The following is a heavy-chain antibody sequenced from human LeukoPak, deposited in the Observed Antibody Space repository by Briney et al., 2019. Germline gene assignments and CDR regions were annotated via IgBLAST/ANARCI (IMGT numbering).Heavy chain of an antibody. J-gene: IGHJ4*02. CDR2: IIPIFGTA. D-gene: IGHD3-16*02. Sequence: SVKVSCKASGGTFSSYAISWVRQAPGQGLEWMGGIIPIFGTAKYAQKFQGRVTITADESTSTAYMELSSLRSEDTAVYYCARGPTFGGVIVYTPFDYWGQGTLVTVSS. CDR3: ARGPTFGGVIVYTPFDY. CDR1: GGTFSSYA. V-gene: IGHV1-69*13.